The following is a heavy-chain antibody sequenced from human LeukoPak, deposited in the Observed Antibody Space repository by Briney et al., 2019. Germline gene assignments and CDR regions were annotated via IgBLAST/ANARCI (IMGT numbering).Heavy chain of an antibody. CDR2: IQQDGSVQ. J-gene: IGHJ5*02. D-gene: IGHD1-26*01. V-gene: IGHV3-7*01. CDR1: RFTFSSYW. Sequence: GGSLRLSCAASRFTFSSYWMGWVRQAPGKGLEWVATIQQDGSVQHYLDSVKGRFTISRDNGKNSPYLQMNTLRAEDTAVYYCAGARGWEFSSWGQGTLVTVSS. CDR3: AGARGWEFSS.